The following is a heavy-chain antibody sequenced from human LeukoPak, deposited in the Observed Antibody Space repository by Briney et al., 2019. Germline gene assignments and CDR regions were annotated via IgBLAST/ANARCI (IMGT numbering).Heavy chain of an antibody. V-gene: IGHV4-39*01. CDR2: IYYSGTT. Sequence: SETLSLACTVSGGSISSGSYYWGWIRQPPGKGLEWITSIYYSGTTYYNPSLKSRVTISVDTSKNQFTLKLSSVTAADTAVYYCARHGLGTAVVAAFRNACDIWGQGTMVTVSS. CDR1: GGSISSGSYY. D-gene: IGHD5-18*01. J-gene: IGHJ3*02. CDR3: ARHGLGTAVVAAFRNACDI.